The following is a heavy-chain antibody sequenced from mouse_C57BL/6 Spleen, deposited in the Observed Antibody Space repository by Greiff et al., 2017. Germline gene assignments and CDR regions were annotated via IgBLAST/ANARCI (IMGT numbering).Heavy chain of an antibody. Sequence: EVQLQQSGPELVKPGASVKISCKASGYTFTDYYMNWVKQSHGKSLEWIGDINPNNGGTSYNQKFKGKATLTVDKSSSTAYMELRSLTSEDSAAYYCARRITTVALDYWGQGTTLTVSS. J-gene: IGHJ2*01. D-gene: IGHD1-1*01. CDR2: INPNNGGT. V-gene: IGHV1-26*01. CDR3: ARRITTVALDY. CDR1: GYTFTDYY.